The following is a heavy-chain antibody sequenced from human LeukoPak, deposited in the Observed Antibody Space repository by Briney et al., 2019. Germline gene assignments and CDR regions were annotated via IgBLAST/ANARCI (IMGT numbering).Heavy chain of an antibody. V-gene: IGHV3-23*01. Sequence: GGSLRLSCAASGFTFSSYAMSWVRQAPGKGLEWVSAISGSGGSTYYADPVKGRFTISRDNSKNTLYLQMNSLRAGDTAVYYCASYDFWSGYSTDYWGQGTLVTVSS. J-gene: IGHJ4*02. D-gene: IGHD3-3*01. CDR2: ISGSGGST. CDR3: ASYDFWSGYSTDY. CDR1: GFTFSSYA.